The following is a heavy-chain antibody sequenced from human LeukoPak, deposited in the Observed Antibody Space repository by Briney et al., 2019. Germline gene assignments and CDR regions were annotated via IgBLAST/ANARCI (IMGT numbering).Heavy chain of an antibody. D-gene: IGHD3-22*01. J-gene: IGHJ4*02. CDR1: GFTFSTYW. Sequence: RTGGSLRLSCAASGFTFSTYWMSWVRQAPGKGLEWVANIKEDGSEKYYGDSVKGRFTISRDNAKNSLYLQMNSLRAKDTAVYYCARDSSGYQWGQGTLVTVSP. CDR3: ARDSSGYQ. V-gene: IGHV3-7*01. CDR2: IKEDGSEK.